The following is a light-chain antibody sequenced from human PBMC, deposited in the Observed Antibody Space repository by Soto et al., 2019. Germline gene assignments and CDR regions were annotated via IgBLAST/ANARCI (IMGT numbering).Light chain of an antibody. Sequence: IEMTQSPSTLSASVGDRVTITCRASQGFSTWLAWYQHKPGNAPRLLIYDASTLESGVPSRFSGSGSGTEFTLTFTSLQPDDSATYYCHQYNTYAGTFGQGTKVEIK. CDR3: HQYNTYAGT. J-gene: IGKJ1*01. CDR2: DAS. CDR1: QGFSTW. V-gene: IGKV1-5*01.